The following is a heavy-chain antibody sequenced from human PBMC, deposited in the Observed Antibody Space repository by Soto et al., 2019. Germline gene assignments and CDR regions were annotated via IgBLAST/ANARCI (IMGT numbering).Heavy chain of an antibody. V-gene: IGHV3-66*01. Sequence: GGSLRLSCVASGFTVDSNSISWVRQAPGKGLECVLVFYGAGSIHYSDSVKDRFTISRDTSKNTVYLQIDSLRAEDTAVYYCARERVTMIVGFYYFDFWGQGTLVTVSS. J-gene: IGHJ4*02. CDR3: ARERVTMIVGFYYFDF. CDR1: GFTVDSNS. CDR2: FYGAGSI. D-gene: IGHD3-22*01.